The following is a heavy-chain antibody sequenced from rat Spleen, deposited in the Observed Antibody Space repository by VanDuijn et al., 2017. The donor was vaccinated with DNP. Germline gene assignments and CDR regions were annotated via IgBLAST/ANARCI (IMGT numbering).Heavy chain of an antibody. CDR2: ISFDGTDT. CDR1: GFTFSDYN. V-gene: IGHV5-7*01. J-gene: IGHJ2*01. Sequence: EVQLVESGGGLVQPGRSLKLSCAASGFTFSDYNLAWVRQVPKKGLEWVATISFDGTDTHYRDSVKGRFTASRDNAKSTLYLQMDSLRSEDTAMYYCARPDYWGQGVMVTVSS. CDR3: ARPDY.